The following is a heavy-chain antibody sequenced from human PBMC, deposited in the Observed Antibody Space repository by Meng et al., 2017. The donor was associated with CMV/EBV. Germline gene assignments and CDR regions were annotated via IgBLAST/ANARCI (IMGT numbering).Heavy chain of an antibody. Sequence: QQQLQEPALSPGKPSDTPSLTFTFYCGSISSSSSYWGWLRQPPGKGLEWIGSIYYSGSTYYNPSLKSRVTISVDTSKNQFSLKLSSVTAADTAVYYCASRITIFGVVTAFDPWGQGTLVTVSS. D-gene: IGHD3-3*01. CDR1: CGSISSSSSY. J-gene: IGHJ5*02. CDR2: IYYSGST. V-gene: IGHV4-39*07. CDR3: ASRITIFGVVTAFDP.